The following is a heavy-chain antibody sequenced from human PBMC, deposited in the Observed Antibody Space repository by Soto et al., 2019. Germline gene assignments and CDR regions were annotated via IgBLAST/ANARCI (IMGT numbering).Heavy chain of an antibody. CDR1: GFTFSSYW. Sequence: GGSLRLSCAASGFTFSSYWMSWVRRAPGKGLEWVANIKQDGSEKYYVDSVKGRFTISRDNAKNSLYLQMNSLRAEDTAVYYCARDLDGYNFDYWGQGPLVTVSS. V-gene: IGHV3-7*01. CDR3: ARDLDGYNFDY. CDR2: IKQDGSEK. D-gene: IGHD5-12*01. J-gene: IGHJ4*02.